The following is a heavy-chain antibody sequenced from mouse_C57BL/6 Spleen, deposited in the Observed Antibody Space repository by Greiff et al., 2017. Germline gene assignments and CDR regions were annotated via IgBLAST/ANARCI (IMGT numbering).Heavy chain of an antibody. CDR2: IDPSDSYT. Sequence: QVQLQQPGAELVRPGTSVKLSCKASGYTFTSYWMHWVKQRPGQGLEWIGVIDPSDSYTNYNQKFKGKATLTVDTSSSTAYMQLSSLTSEGSAVYYCARPFYYGSSFDYWGQGTTLTVSS. CDR3: ARPFYYGSSFDY. V-gene: IGHV1-59*01. CDR1: GYTFTSYW. D-gene: IGHD1-1*01. J-gene: IGHJ2*01.